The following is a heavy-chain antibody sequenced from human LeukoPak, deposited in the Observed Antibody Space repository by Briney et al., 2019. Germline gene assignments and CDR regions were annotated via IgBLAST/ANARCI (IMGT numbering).Heavy chain of an antibody. D-gene: IGHD2-15*01. Sequence: GGSLRLSCAASGFTFSSYGMHWVRQAPGKGLEWVAVISYDGSNKYYADSVKGRFTISTDNSKNTLYLQMNSLRAEDTAVYYCAKDLHCSGGSCYPGNWFDPWGQGTLVTVSS. V-gene: IGHV3-30*18. CDR1: GFTFSSYG. J-gene: IGHJ5*02. CDR2: ISYDGSNK. CDR3: AKDLHCSGGSCYPGNWFDP.